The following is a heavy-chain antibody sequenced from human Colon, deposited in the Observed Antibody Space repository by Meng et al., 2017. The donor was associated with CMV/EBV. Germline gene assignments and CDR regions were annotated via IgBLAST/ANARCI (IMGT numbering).Heavy chain of an antibody. CDR2: IITYNGNT. CDR3: ARVDLASGSYFVDY. Sequence: ASVKVSCKASGYTFTDYAIAWVRQAPGQRLEWMGRIITYNGNTNYAQHLQGRVTMTTDTSTSTAYMELRSLRSDDTAVYYCARVDLASGSYFVDYWGQGTLVTVSS. J-gene: IGHJ4*02. V-gene: IGHV1-18*01. CDR1: GYTFTDYA. D-gene: IGHD1-26*01.